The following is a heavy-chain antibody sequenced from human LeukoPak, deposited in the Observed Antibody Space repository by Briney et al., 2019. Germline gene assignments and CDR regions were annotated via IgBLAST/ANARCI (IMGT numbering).Heavy chain of an antibody. CDR1: GGSISSSSYY. CDR2: IYYSGST. CDR3: VKSGGYGLIDY. Sequence: SETLSLTCTVSGGSISSSSYYWGWIRQPPGKGLEWIGSIYYSGSTYYNASLQSRVTISIDTSKNQFSLRLNSVSAADTAMYYCVKSGGYGLIDYWGQGTLVTVSS. V-gene: IGHV4-39*01. J-gene: IGHJ4*02. D-gene: IGHD1-26*01.